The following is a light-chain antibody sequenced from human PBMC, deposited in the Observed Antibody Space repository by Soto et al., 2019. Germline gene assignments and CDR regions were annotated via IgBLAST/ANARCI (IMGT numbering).Light chain of an antibody. CDR3: HQYGSSPAT. CDR2: GAS. Sequence: IVLTQSPDTLSLSPGERAALSCRASQSVSRNFLAWYQQKPGQAPRLLIYGASNRATGIPDRFSGSGSGTDFTLTISRLEPEDFAVYYCHQYGSSPATFGQGTKV. J-gene: IGKJ1*01. CDR1: QSVSRNF. V-gene: IGKV3-20*01.